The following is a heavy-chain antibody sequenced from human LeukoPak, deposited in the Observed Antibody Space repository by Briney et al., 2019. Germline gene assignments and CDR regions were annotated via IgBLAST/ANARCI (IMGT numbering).Heavy chain of an antibody. Sequence: SVKVSCKASGGTFSSYAISWVRQAPGQGLEWMGGIIPIFGTANYAQKFQGRVTITADESTSTAYMELSSLRSEDTAVYYCATGVPPMIVVVRYYYYMDVWGKGTTVTVSS. CDR3: ATGVPPMIVVVRYYYYMDV. CDR2: IIPIFGTA. J-gene: IGHJ6*03. V-gene: IGHV1-69*13. CDR1: GGTFSSYA. D-gene: IGHD3-22*01.